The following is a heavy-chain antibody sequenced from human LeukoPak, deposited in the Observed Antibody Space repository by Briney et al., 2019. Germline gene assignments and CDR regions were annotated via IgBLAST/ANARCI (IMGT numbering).Heavy chain of an antibody. Sequence: KPSETLSLTCALSGGSITDYYYNWVRQPPGKGLEWIGEINHSGSTTYNPSLKSRVIIAVDTSKNQFSLKLTSVTAADTAVYYCASLRTGDFDYWGQGALVTVSS. J-gene: IGHJ4*02. CDR1: GGSITDYY. CDR3: ASLRTGDFDY. CDR2: INHSGST. V-gene: IGHV4-34*01. D-gene: IGHD3-10*01.